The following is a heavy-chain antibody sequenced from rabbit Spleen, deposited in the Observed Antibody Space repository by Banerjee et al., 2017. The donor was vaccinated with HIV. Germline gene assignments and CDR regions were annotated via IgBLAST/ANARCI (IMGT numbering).Heavy chain of an antibody. CDR1: GFSFSVSSY. J-gene: IGHJ4*01. CDR2: IYTGNGKT. CDR3: ARDAGTGDYIDVYFDL. V-gene: IGHV1S45*01. Sequence: QEQLVESGGGLVQPEGSLTLTCTASGFSFSVSSYMCWVRQAPGKGLEWIGCIYTGNGKTYYASWAKGRFTISKSSSTTVTLQMTSLTAADTATYFCARDAGTGDYIDVYFDLWGPGTLVTVS. D-gene: IGHD8-1*01.